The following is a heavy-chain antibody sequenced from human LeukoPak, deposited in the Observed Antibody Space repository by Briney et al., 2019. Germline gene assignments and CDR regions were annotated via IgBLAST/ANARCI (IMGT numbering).Heavy chain of an antibody. CDR3: ARYHSNWNYAPDF. CDR1: GYTFTRYG. Sequence: ASVKVSCKASGYTFTRYGISWVRQGPGQGLQWLGWISASNGNTNYAQKFRDGVTMSTDTSTGTAYLDVRSLTSDDTAVYYCARYHSNWNYAPDFWGQGTLVIVSS. D-gene: IGHD1-7*01. V-gene: IGHV1-18*01. CDR2: ISASNGNT. J-gene: IGHJ4*02.